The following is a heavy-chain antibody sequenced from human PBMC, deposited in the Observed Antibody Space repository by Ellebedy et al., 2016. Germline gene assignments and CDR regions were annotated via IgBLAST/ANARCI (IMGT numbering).Heavy chain of an antibody. CDR3: ARRGYDDYGDYRYS. J-gene: IGHJ4*02. V-gene: IGHV4-4*07. D-gene: IGHD4-17*01. CDR2: LYPSGST. Sequence: SETLSLXXSVSGGSTSKFYWSWIRQPAGKGPDWIGRLYPSGSTYYNPSLKSRVTMSVDTSKNQFSLKLTSVTAADTAVYYCARRGYDDYGDYRYSWGQGTLVTVSS. CDR1: GGSTSKFY.